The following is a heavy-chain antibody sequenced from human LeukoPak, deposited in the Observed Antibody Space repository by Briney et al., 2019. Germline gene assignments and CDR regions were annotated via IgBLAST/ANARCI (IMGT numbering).Heavy chain of an antibody. Sequence: ASVKVSCKASGGTFSSYPISWVRQAPGQGLEWMGWINTNTGNPTYAQGFTGRFVFSLDTSVSTAYLQISSLKAEDTAVYYCARDRYGSGSYYTYWGQGTLVTVSS. V-gene: IGHV7-4-1*02. D-gene: IGHD3-10*01. CDR1: GGTFSSYP. J-gene: IGHJ4*02. CDR3: ARDRYGSGSYYTY. CDR2: INTNTGNP.